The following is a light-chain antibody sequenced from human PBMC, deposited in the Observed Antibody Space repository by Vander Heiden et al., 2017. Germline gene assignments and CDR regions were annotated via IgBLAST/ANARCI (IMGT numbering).Light chain of an antibody. V-gene: IGKV3-20*01. CDR3: QQYGSSSFT. Sequence: IVLTHSPGTLSLSPGERATLSCRASQSVSSSYLAWYQQKPGQAPRLLIYGASSRATGIPDRFSGSGSGTDFTLTISRLEPEDFAVYYCQQYGSSSFTFGGGTKVEIK. CDR1: QSVSSSY. CDR2: GAS. J-gene: IGKJ4*01.